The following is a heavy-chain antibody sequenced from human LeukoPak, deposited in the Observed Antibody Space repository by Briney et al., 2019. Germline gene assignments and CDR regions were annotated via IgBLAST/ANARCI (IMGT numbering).Heavy chain of an antibody. J-gene: IGHJ6*03. D-gene: IGHD2-2*01. Sequence: PGGSLRLSCAASGFTFSSYAMSWVRQAPGKGLEWVSGISASGGSTYYADSVKGRFTISRDNSKNTLYLQMNSLRAEDTALYYCAVDCTSTSCYYYFYMDVWGRGTTVTISS. CDR1: GFTFSSYA. CDR3: AVDCTSTSCYYYFYMDV. V-gene: IGHV3-23*01. CDR2: ISASGGST.